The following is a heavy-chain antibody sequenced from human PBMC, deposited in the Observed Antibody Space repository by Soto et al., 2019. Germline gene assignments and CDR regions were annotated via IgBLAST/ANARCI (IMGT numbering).Heavy chain of an antibody. CDR3: AKDPYDYVWGSYRYEDYYGMDV. CDR2: ISGSGGST. J-gene: IGHJ6*02. CDR1: GFTFSSYA. Sequence: GGSLRRSCAASGFTFSSYAMSWVRQAPGKGLEWVSAISGSGGSTYYADSVKGRFTISRDNSKNTLYLQMNSLRAEDTAVYYCAKDPYDYVWGSYRYEDYYGMDVWGQGTTVTVSS. V-gene: IGHV3-23*01. D-gene: IGHD3-16*02.